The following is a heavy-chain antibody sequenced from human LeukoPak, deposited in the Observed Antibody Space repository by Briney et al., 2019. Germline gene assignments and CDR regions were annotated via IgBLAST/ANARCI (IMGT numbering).Heavy chain of an antibody. CDR1: GGSISSSSYY. V-gene: IGHV4-39*07. CDR2: IYYSGST. D-gene: IGHD6-6*01. J-gene: IGHJ4*02. Sequence: PSETLSHTCTVSGGSISSSSYYWGWIRQPPGKGLEWIGSIYYSGSTYYNPSLKSRVTISVDTSKNQFSLKLSSVTAADTAVYYCARDGIAARPFDYWGQGTLVTVSS. CDR3: ARDGIAARPFDY.